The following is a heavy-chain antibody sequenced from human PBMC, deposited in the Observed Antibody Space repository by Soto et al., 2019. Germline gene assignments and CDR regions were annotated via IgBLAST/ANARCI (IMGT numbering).Heavy chain of an antibody. CDR3: ASPSEGAAAGKSGVWFDP. D-gene: IGHD6-13*01. CDR1: GGTFSSYA. CDR2: IIPIFGTA. Sequence: QVQLVQSGAEVKKPGSSVKVSCKASGGTFSSYAISWVRQAPGQGLEWMGGIIPIFGTANYAQQFQGRVTITADESTSTAYMELTSLRSEDTAVYYSASPSEGAAAGKSGVWFDPWGQGTLVTVSS. V-gene: IGHV1-69*01. J-gene: IGHJ5*02.